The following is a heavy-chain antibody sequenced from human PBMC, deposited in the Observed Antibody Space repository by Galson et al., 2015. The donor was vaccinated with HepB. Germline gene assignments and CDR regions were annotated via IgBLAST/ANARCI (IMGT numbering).Heavy chain of an antibody. CDR3: ARGELAGTSAFDI. J-gene: IGHJ3*02. D-gene: IGHD6-19*01. V-gene: IGHV4-59*08. Sequence: ETLSLTCTVSGGSISSYYWSWIRQPPGKGLEWIGYIYYSGSTNYNPSLKSRVTISVDTSKNQFSLKLSSVTAADTAVYYCARGELAGTSAFDIWGQGTMVTVSS. CDR1: GGSISSYY. CDR2: IYYSGST.